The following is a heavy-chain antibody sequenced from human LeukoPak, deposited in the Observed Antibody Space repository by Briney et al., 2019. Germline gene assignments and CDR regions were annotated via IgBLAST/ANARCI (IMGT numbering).Heavy chain of an antibody. D-gene: IGHD4-17*01. CDR2: IYPGDSTT. CDR3: ARPERSGAYGGFDF. Sequence: GESLKISCKGSGYTFTNYWIGWVRQMPGKGLEWMGIIYPGDSTTKYSPSFQGQVTISADKSINTAYLQWSSLKASDTAMYYCARPERSGAYGGFDFWGQGTLVTVSS. V-gene: IGHV5-51*01. CDR1: GYTFTNYW. J-gene: IGHJ4*02.